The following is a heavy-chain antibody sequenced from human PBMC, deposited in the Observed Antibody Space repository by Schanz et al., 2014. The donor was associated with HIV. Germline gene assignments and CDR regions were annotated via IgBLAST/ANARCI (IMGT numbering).Heavy chain of an antibody. CDR2: ISGSDGET. CDR3: VKAYSSGFSGAGS. CDR1: GFTFSSYA. J-gene: IGHJ5*02. Sequence: EVQLLESGGGLVQPGGSLRLSCAASGFTFSSYAMTWVRQAPGKGLDWVSTISGSDGETYYADSVKGRFTISRDNSRNALYLHMNSLRADDTAIYYCVKAYSSGFSGAGSWGQGALVTVSS. D-gene: IGHD5-18*01. V-gene: IGHV3-23*01.